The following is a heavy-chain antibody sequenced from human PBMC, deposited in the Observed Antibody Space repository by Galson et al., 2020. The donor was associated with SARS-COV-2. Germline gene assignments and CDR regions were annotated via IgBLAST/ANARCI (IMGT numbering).Heavy chain of an antibody. D-gene: IGHD3-16*02. CDR3: ARGTTFGGVFVTWALDV. V-gene: IGHV1-18*01. CDR2: IRTYNGDT. J-gene: IGHJ3*01. CDR1: GYSFTSYG. Sequence: ASVKVSCKASGYSFTSYGIPWVRQPPGQGLEWMGWIRTYNGDTKYAQKLQGRVTMTTDTSTRTVYMELRSLRSDDTAVYYCARGTTFGGVFVTWALDVWGQGTMVAVSS.